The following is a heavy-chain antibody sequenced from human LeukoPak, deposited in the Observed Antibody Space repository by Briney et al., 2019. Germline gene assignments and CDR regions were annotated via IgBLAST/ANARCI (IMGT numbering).Heavy chain of an antibody. Sequence: SETLSLTCTVSGYSISSGYYWGWIRQPPGKGLEWIGSIYHSGSTYYNPSLKSRVTISVDTSKNQFSLKLSSVTAADTAVYYCARHEPELGDNDYWGQGTLVTVSS. CDR1: GYSISSGYY. CDR3: ARHEPELGDNDY. V-gene: IGHV4-38-2*02. J-gene: IGHJ4*02. D-gene: IGHD1-14*01. CDR2: IYHSGST.